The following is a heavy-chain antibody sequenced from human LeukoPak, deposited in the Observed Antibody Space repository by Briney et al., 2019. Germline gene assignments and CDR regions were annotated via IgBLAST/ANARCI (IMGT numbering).Heavy chain of an antibody. CDR1: VYSISSGYY. CDR2: FFHSGST. CDR3: ARTGGWYVDWFGP. J-gene: IGHJ5*02. D-gene: IGHD6-19*01. V-gene: IGHV4-38-2*02. Sequence: SETLSLTCTVSVYSISSGYYWGWIRQPPGKGLEWIGSFFHSGSTYYNPSLKSRVTISVDVSNNQFSLKLSSVTAADTAVYYCARTGGWYVDWFGPWGQGTLVTVSS.